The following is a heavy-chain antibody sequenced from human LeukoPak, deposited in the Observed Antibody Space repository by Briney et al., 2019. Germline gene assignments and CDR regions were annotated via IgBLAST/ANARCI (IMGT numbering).Heavy chain of an antibody. J-gene: IGHJ4*02. D-gene: IGHD1-26*01. CDR2: IYSGGST. Sequence: GGSLRLSCAASGFTVSSNYMSWVRQALGKGLEWVSVIYSGGSTYYADSVKGRFTISRDNSKNTLYLQMNSLRAEDTAVYYCARAEVGATPFVFDYWGQGTLVTVSS. CDR1: GFTVSSNY. V-gene: IGHV3-53*01. CDR3: ARAEVGATPFVFDY.